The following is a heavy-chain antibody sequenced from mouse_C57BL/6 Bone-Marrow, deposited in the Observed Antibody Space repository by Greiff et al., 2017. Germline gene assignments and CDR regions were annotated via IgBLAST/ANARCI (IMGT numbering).Heavy chain of an antibody. CDR2: IYPGSGST. V-gene: IGHV1-55*01. CDR1: GYTFTSYW. Sequence: VQLQQPGAELVKPGASVKMSCKASGYTFTSYWITWVKQRPGQGLEWIGDIYPGSGSTNYNEKFKSKATLTVDTSSSTACMQLSSLTSEDSAVYYCARYGSSGDYFDYWGQGTTLTVSS. D-gene: IGHD1-1*01. J-gene: IGHJ2*01. CDR3: ARYGSSGDYFDY.